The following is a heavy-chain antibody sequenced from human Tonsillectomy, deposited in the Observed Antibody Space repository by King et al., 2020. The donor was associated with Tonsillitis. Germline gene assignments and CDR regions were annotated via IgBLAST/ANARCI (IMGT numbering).Heavy chain of an antibody. Sequence: VQLVESGGGLIQSGGSLRLSCAASGFTVRSNYMSWVRQAPGKGLEWVSVIYSGGSTYYADSVKGRFTITRDNSKNTLYLQMKSLRAEDTAVYYCASSITYGSGSYPPYYYVMDVWGQGTPVTVSS. J-gene: IGHJ6*02. V-gene: IGHV3-53*01. D-gene: IGHD3-10*01. CDR2: IYSGGST. CDR1: GFTVRSNY. CDR3: ASSITYGSGSYPPYYYVMDV.